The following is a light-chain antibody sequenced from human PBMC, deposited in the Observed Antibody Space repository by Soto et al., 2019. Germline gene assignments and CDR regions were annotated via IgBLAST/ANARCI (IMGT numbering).Light chain of an antibody. Sequence: PATLSFSPGERTTLPCRASQSVSSNLAWYQHKPGQAPRLLIYGASSRATGIPDRLSGSGSGTDFTLTISRLEPEDFAVYYCQQYGSSGTFGQGTKVEI. J-gene: IGKJ1*01. CDR2: GAS. V-gene: IGKV3-20*01. CDR1: QSVSSN. CDR3: QQYGSSGT.